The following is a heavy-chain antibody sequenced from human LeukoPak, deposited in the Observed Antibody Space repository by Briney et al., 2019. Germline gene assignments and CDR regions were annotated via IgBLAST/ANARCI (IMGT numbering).Heavy chain of an antibody. J-gene: IGHJ6*02. CDR1: GFTLSSYT. Sequence: RGSLRLSCAASGFTLSSYTMNWIRQAPGKGLEWISSISSSSTYIYYADSVKGRFTISRDNAKNSLYLQMKSLRAEDTAVYYCARGGGWDAYYYYGLDVWGQGTTVTVSS. D-gene: IGHD6-19*01. CDR3: ARGGGWDAYYYYGLDV. CDR2: ISSSSTYI. V-gene: IGHV3-21*01.